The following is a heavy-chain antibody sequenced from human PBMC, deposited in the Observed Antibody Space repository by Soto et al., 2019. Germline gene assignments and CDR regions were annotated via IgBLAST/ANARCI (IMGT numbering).Heavy chain of an antibody. V-gene: IGHV3-21*01. CDR1: GFTFSSYS. CDR2: ISSSSSYI. CDR3: AREGVQHGSGPYYYYGMDV. Sequence: EVQLVESGGGLVKPGGSLRLSCAASGFTFSSYSMNWVRQAPGKRLEWVSSISSSSSYIYYADSVKGRFTISRDNAKNSLYLQMNSLRAEDTAVYYCAREGVQHGSGPYYYYGMDVWGQGTTVTVSS. D-gene: IGHD3-10*01. J-gene: IGHJ6*02.